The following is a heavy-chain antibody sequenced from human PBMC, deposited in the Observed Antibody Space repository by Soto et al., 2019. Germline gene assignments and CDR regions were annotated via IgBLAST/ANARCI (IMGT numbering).Heavy chain of an antibody. CDR1: GFTFSSYG. Sequence: QVKLVESGGGVVQPGRSLRLSCAASGFTFSSYGMHWVRQAPGKGLEWVAVIWYDGSNKYYADSVKGRFTISRDNSKNTLYLQMNSLRAEDTAVYHCARDPRPTYDYGDESHYYYYGMDVWGQGTTVTVSS. D-gene: IGHD4-17*01. V-gene: IGHV3-33*01. CDR3: ARDPRPTYDYGDESHYYYYGMDV. CDR2: IWYDGSNK. J-gene: IGHJ6*02.